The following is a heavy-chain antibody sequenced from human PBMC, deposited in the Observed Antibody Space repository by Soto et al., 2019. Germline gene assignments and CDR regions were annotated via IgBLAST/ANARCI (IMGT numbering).Heavy chain of an antibody. CDR2: IYTSGST. Sequence: LSLTCTVSGGSISSYYWSWIRQPAGKGLEWIGRIYTSGSTNYNPSPKSRVTMSVDTSKNQFSLKLSSVTAADTAVYYCARDPLSRGYNWFDPWGQGTLVTVSS. V-gene: IGHV4-4*07. CDR3: ARDPLSRGYNWFDP. CDR1: GGSISSYY. D-gene: IGHD3-10*01. J-gene: IGHJ5*02.